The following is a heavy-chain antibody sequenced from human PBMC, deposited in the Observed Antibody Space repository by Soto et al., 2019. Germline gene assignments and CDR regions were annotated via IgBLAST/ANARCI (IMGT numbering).Heavy chain of an antibody. CDR1: GYSISSGYY. D-gene: IGHD1-7*01. V-gene: IGHV4-38-2*02. CDR2: IYHVGGH. Sequence: PSAPLSLTRAFSGYSISSGYYRGRNRQPPGKGLEGIGIIYHVGGHYYNPSLKRRGTISVDTSKNQFPLKLSSVTAADAAVYYCARDGIAGTTRDYWGQGTLVTVS. J-gene: IGHJ4*02. CDR3: ARDGIAGTTRDY.